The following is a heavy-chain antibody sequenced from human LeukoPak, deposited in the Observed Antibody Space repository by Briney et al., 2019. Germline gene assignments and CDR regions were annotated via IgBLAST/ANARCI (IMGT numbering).Heavy chain of an antibody. CDR3: ASLLYYDSSYCFRY. D-gene: IGHD3-22*01. CDR1: GDSFTGYW. V-gene: IGHV5-51*01. CDR2: IYPRDSDT. Sequence: GAAPQISSYGAGDSFTGYWFGWGRPLPRKGLEWMGMIYPRDSDTSYSPSFQGQVTISADKSISTSSLQWSTVKASDTAVYYCASLLYYDSSYCFRYWGQGTLVSASS. J-gene: IGHJ4*02.